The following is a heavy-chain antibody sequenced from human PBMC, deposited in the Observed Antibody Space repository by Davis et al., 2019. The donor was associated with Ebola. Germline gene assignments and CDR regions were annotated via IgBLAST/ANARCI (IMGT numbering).Heavy chain of an antibody. CDR1: GFTFSSYS. CDR3: ASLELETQQGAD. CDR2: ISGSGGST. D-gene: IGHD1-1*01. V-gene: IGHV3-23*01. J-gene: IGHJ4*02. Sequence: PGGSLRLSCAASGFTFSSYSMNWVRQAPGKGLEWVSAISGSGGSTYYADSVKGRFTISRDNSKNTLYLQMNSLRAEDTAVYYCASLELETQQGADWGQGTLVTVSS.